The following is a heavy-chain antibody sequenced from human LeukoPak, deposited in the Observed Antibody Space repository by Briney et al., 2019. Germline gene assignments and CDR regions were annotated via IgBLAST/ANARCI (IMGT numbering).Heavy chain of an antibody. J-gene: IGHJ1*01. V-gene: IGHV3-21*01. D-gene: IGHD1-7*01. CDR3: ARAAGIRTIEH. CDR2: ISSSSSYI. CDR1: GFTFSSYS. Sequence: GGPLRLSCAASGFTFSSYSMNWVRQAPGKGLEWVSSISSSSSYIYYADSVKGRFTISRDNAKNSLYLQMNSLRAEDTAVYYCARAAGIRTIEHWGQGTLVTISS.